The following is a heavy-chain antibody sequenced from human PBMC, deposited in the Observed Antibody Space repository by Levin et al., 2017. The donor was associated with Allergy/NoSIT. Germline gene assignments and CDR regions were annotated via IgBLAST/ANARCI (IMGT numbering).Heavy chain of an antibody. D-gene: IGHD3-9*01. CDR1: GGSISSRISY. CDR3: AGQCYDILTGYYNFDY. Sequence: ESLKISCTVSGGSISSRISYWGWIRQAPGKGLEWIGSIYNSGSTHYNPSLKSRVTTSVDTSKNQFSLKLSSVTAADTAVYYCAGQCYDILTGYYNFDYWGQGTLVTVSS. V-gene: IGHV4-39*01. J-gene: IGHJ4*02. CDR2: IYNSGST.